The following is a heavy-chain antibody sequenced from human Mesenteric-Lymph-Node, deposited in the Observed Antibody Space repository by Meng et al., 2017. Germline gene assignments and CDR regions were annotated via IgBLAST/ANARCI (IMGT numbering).Heavy chain of an antibody. Sequence: GESLKISCAASGFTFSSYSMNWVRQAPGKGLEWVSSISSSSSYIYYADSVKGRFTISRDNAKNSLYLQMNSLRAEDTAVYYCARARREVVTTWDYFYGMDVWGQGTTVTVSS. V-gene: IGHV3-21*01. CDR2: ISSSSSYI. J-gene: IGHJ6*02. CDR1: GFTFSSYS. D-gene: IGHD4-23*01. CDR3: ARARREVVTTWDYFYGMDV.